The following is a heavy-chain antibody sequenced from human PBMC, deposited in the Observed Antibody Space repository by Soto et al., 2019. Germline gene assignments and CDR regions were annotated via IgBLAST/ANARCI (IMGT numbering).Heavy chain of an antibody. CDR3: ARPVGSGWFYFVS. CDR1: GGSISNYY. J-gene: IGHJ4*02. D-gene: IGHD6-13*01. CDR2: IYDNGYT. Sequence: SETLSLTCIVSGGSISNYYWSWIRQSPGKGLEWIGYIYDNGYTKYKPSLKSRVTISVDRSKNQFSLKLTSVTAADTAVYYCARPVGSGWFYFVSWGQGSQVTVFS. V-gene: IGHV4-59*08.